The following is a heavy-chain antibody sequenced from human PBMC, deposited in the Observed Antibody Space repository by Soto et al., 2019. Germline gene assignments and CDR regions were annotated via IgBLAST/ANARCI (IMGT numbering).Heavy chain of an antibody. V-gene: IGHV3-23*01. D-gene: IGHD2-2*01. Sequence: EVQLLESGGGLVQPGGSLRLSCAASGFSFNNYAMNWVRQAPGQGLEWVSTISDGGSTYNADSVKGRFTISRDNSKNTLYLQMKSLRAEDTAVYFCAKDVGGHYCTPTSCLYFFHSWGRGTLVTVSS. CDR1: GFSFNNYA. CDR3: AKDVGGHYCTPTSCLYFFHS. J-gene: IGHJ4*02. CDR2: ISDGGST.